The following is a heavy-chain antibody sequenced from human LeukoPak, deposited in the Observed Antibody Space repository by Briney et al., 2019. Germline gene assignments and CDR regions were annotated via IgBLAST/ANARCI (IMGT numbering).Heavy chain of an antibody. CDR1: GAPISNYY. J-gene: IGHJ3*01. CDR2: LHASEST. V-gene: IGHV4-4*07. Sequence: SETLSLTCTVSGAPISNYYWTWVRQSAAQGLEWIGRLHASESTIYNPSLKSRVTMSIDTSKDQLSLTLTSVTAADSAVYYCASLSSGAAFDVWGQGTVVTVSS. D-gene: IGHD3-22*01. CDR3: ASLSSGAAFDV.